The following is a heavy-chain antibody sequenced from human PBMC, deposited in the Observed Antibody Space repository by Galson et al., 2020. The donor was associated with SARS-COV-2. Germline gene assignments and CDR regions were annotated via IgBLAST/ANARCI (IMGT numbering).Heavy chain of an antibody. CDR1: GFTLSDHY. D-gene: IGHD2-15*01. V-gene: IGHV3-72*01. Sequence: TGGSLRLSCAASGFTLSDHYIDWVRQAPGKGLEWVARSKNRRNSYTTEYAASVNGRFTISRDDSQNSLDLQMNILKTEDTAVYYSGRWSDGSGDYWGQGTLVTVSS. CDR2: SKNRRNSYTT. J-gene: IGHJ4*02. CDR3: GRWSDGSGDY.